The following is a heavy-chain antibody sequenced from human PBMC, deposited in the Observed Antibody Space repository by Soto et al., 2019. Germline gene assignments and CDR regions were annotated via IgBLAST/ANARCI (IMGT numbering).Heavy chain of an antibody. Sequence: PSETLSLTCTVSGGSISSSSYYWGWIRQPPGKGLEWVGSVYYSGSTYYISSLKSRVTISVDTSENQISLKLSAATAADTAVYYCARQVVDGAVAGSGSFDYWGQGTEVTVSS. CDR3: ARQVVDGAVAGSGSFDY. J-gene: IGHJ4*02. CDR2: VYYSGST. V-gene: IGHV4-39*01. CDR1: GGSISSSSYY. D-gene: IGHD6-19*01.